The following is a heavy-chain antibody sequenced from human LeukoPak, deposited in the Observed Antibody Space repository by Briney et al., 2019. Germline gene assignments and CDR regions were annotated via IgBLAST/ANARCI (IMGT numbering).Heavy chain of an antibody. CDR1: GFTFSSYD. D-gene: IGHD3-10*01. CDR2: IGIGGDT. CDR3: ARGFGSGSTALCDY. J-gene: IGHJ4*01. V-gene: IGHV3-13*04. Sequence: PGRSLRLSCAASGFTFSSYDMHWVSQVTGKGLEWVSGIGIGGDTHYPGSVKGRFTISRENAKNSLYLQMNSLRAGDTAVYYCARGFGSGSTALCDYWGQGILATVSS.